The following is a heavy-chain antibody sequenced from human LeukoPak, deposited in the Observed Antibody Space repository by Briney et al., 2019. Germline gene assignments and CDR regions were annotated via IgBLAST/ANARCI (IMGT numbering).Heavy chain of an antibody. D-gene: IGHD5-18*01. CDR2: IYYSGST. CDR3: ARASKKGIQLWSDY. Sequence: SETLSLTCTVSGGSISSYYWSWIRQPPGKGLEWIGYIYYSGSTNYNPSLKSRVTISVDTSKNQFSLKLSSVTAADTAVYYCARASKKGIQLWSDYWGQGTLVTVSS. V-gene: IGHV4-59*01. CDR1: GGSISSYY. J-gene: IGHJ4*02.